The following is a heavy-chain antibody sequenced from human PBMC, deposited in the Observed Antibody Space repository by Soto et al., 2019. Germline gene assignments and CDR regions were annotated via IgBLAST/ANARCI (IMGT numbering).Heavy chain of an antibody. D-gene: IGHD2-2*02. J-gene: IGHJ4*02. V-gene: IGHV3-66*01. CDR1: GFTVSTNY. Sequence: GGSLRLSCAASGFTVSTNYMNWVRQAPGKGLEWVSVIYSSGRTFYADSVKGRFTFSRDNSKNTLYLQMNSLRAEDTAMYYCARDPSDCNSASCYNYWGQGTLVTVSS. CDR2: IYSSGRT. CDR3: ARDPSDCNSASCYNY.